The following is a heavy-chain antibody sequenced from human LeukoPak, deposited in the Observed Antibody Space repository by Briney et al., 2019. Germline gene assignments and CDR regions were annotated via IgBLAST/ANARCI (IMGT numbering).Heavy chain of an antibody. D-gene: IGHD2-15*01. CDR3: AREDGYNYNGMDV. CDR1: GGSFSGYY. J-gene: IGHJ6*02. CDR2: INHSGGT. Sequence: SETLSLTCAVYGGSFSGYYWSWIRQPPGKGPERIGEINHSGGTNYNPSLKSRVTISVDTSKNQFSLKLSSVTAADTAVYYCAREDGYNYNGMDVWGQGTTVTVSS. V-gene: IGHV4-34*01.